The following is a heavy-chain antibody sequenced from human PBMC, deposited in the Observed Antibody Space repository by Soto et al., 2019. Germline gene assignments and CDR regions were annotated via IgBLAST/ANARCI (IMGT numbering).Heavy chain of an antibody. CDR3: ARGTIGVSRYCGRDV. V-gene: IGHV3-74*01. Sequence: EVQLVESGGGLVQPGGSLRLSCAASGFTFSSYWMHWVRQAPGKGPVWVSRINSDESSTSYADSVKGRFTISRDNAKNTLYLQMNSLRAEDTAVYYCARGTIGVSRYCGRDVWGQGTTVTVSS. J-gene: IGHJ6*02. CDR2: INSDESST. CDR1: GFTFSSYW. D-gene: IGHD1-7*01.